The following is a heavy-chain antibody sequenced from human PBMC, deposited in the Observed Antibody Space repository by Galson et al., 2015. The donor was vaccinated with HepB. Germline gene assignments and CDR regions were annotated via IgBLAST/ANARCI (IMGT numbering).Heavy chain of an antibody. V-gene: IGHV1-2*02. CDR1: GYTFTGYY. CDR2: INPNSGGT. CDR3: ARDQGFGDIVATIHRNHYFDY. Sequence: SVKVSCKASGYTFTGYYMHWVRQAPGQGLEWMGWINPNSGGTNYAQKFQGRVTMTRDTSISTAYMELSRLRSDDTAVYYCARDQGFGDIVATIHRNHYFDYWGQGTLVTVSS. J-gene: IGHJ4*02. D-gene: IGHD5-12*01.